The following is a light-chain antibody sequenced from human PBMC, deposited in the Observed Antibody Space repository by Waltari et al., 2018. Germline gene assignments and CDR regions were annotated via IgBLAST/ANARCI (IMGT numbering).Light chain of an antibody. J-gene: IGKJ2*01. Sequence: DIVMTQSPDSLAVSLGERATINCKSSQSVLYSSNNKNYLAWYQQKPGQPPNLLIYWASTRESGVPDRFSGSGSGTDFTLTISSLRAEDVAVYYCQQYYSTPYTFGQGTKLEIK. CDR1: QSVLYSSNNKNY. CDR2: WAS. V-gene: IGKV4-1*01. CDR3: QQYYSTPYT.